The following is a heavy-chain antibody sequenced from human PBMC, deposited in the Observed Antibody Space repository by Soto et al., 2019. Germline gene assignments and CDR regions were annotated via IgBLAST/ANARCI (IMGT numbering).Heavy chain of an antibody. CDR1: GGSISSYY. V-gene: IGHV4-59*08. CDR2: IYYSGST. D-gene: IGHD3-22*01. J-gene: IGHJ4*02. Sequence: LENLCLTCTVSGGSISSYYVSWIRQPPGKGLEWIGYIYYSGSTNYNPSLKSRVTISVDTSKNQFSLKLSSVTAADTAVYYCARYQYYYDSSGYYYFDYWGQGTLVTVSS. CDR3: ARYQYYYDSSGYYYFDY.